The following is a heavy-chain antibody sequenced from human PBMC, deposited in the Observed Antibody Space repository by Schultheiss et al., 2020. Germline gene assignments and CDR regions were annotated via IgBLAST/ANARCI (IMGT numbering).Heavy chain of an antibody. D-gene: IGHD3-9*01. CDR1: GFTFSSYG. Sequence: GGSLRLSCAASGFTFSSYGMHWVRQAPGKGLEWVAVIWYDGSNKYYADSVKGRFTISRDNSKNTLYLQMNSLRAEDTAVYYCAKGPKPLRYFDWLSRVYFDYWGQGTLVTVSS. CDR2: IWYDGSNK. J-gene: IGHJ4*02. CDR3: AKGPKPLRYFDWLSRVYFDY. V-gene: IGHV3-33*06.